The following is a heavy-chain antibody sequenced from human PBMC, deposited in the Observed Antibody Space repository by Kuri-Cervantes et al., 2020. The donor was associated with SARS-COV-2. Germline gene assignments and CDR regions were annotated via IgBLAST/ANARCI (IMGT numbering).Heavy chain of an antibody. Sequence: ASVKVSCKVSGYTLTELSMHWVRQAPGKGLEWMGGFDPEDGETIYAQKFQGRVTMTEDTSTDTAYMELSSLRSEDTAVYYCARHTIWYSSSSGGGVFDYWGQGTRVTVSS. CDR2: FDPEDGET. CDR3: ARHTIWYSSSSGGGVFDY. J-gene: IGHJ4*02. D-gene: IGHD6-6*01. V-gene: IGHV1-24*01. CDR1: GYTLTELS.